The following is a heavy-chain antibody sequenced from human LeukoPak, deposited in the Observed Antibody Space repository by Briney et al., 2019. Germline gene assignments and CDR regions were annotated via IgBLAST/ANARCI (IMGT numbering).Heavy chain of an antibody. D-gene: IGHD6-19*01. Sequence: GGSLRLSCAASGFTFSSYGMNWVRQAPGKGLEWVSYISTSSNRIDYADSVKGRFTMSRDNAKNLLYLQMNSLRDEDTAMYYCARVSAPGTSGWYFGYWGHGTLVTVSS. J-gene: IGHJ4*01. CDR3: ARVSAPGTSGWYFGY. CDR2: ISTSSNRI. V-gene: IGHV3-48*02. CDR1: GFTFSSYG.